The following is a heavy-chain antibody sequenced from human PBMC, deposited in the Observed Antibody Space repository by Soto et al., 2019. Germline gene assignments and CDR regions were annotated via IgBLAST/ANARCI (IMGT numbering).Heavy chain of an antibody. J-gene: IGHJ5*02. CDR2: IYWNDDK. Sequence: PTQTLTLTCIFSGFSLRTSGVGVGWIRQPPGKALEWLGFIYWNDDKRYSPSLKSRLTITKDTSKNQVVLTMTNMDPVDTATYYCAKSGSSGWYGWFDPWGQGTLVTVSS. D-gene: IGHD6-19*01. CDR3: AKSGSSGWYGWFDP. V-gene: IGHV2-5*01. CDR1: GFSLRTSGVG.